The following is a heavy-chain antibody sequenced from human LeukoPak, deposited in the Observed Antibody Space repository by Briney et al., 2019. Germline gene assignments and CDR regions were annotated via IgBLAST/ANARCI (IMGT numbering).Heavy chain of an antibody. CDR1: GFTFSSYS. V-gene: IGHV3-48*02. CDR2: ISSSSSTI. Sequence: LSGGSLRLSCAASGFTFSSYSMNWVRQAPGKGLEWVSYISSSSSTIYYADSVKGRFAISRDNAKNSLCLQMNSLRDEDTAVYYCARPKYSGSYSCDYWGQGTLVTVSS. J-gene: IGHJ4*02. D-gene: IGHD1-26*01. CDR3: ARPKYSGSYSCDY.